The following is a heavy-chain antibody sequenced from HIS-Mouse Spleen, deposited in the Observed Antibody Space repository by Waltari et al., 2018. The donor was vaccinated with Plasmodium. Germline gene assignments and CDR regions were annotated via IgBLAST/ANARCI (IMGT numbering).Heavy chain of an antibody. CDR3: ARGSAGDAFDI. D-gene: IGHD6-19*01. Sequence: QVQLVQSGAEVKKPGASVKVSCKASGYTVNSYGISWVRQAPGQGLEWMGGFHPYHLNTNFAQKLQGRVTMTTDTSTTTAYMELRSLRSDDTAVYYCARGSAGDAFDIWGQGTMVTVSA. V-gene: IGHV1-18*01. CDR1: GYTVNSYG. CDR2: FHPYHLNT. J-gene: IGHJ3*02.